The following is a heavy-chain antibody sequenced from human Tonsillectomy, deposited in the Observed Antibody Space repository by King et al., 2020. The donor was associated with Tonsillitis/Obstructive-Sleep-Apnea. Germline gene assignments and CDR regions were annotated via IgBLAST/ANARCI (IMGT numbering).Heavy chain of an antibody. CDR1: GFTFSNYA. J-gene: IGHJ3*02. V-gene: IGHV3-23*04. Sequence: VQLVESGGGLGQPGGSLRLSCAASGFTFSNYAMSWVRQAPGKGLEWVSGISASGGSTYYGDSVKGRVTNSRDNSKSTMYLQMNSLRAEDTAVYYCAKGHWSGGAFDIWGLGTMVTVSS. D-gene: IGHD1-1*01. CDR2: ISASGGST. CDR3: AKGHWSGGAFDI.